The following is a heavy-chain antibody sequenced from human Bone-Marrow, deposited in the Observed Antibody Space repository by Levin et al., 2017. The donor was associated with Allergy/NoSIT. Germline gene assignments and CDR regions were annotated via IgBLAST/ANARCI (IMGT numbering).Heavy chain of an antibody. CDR2: ISYDGSNK. V-gene: IGHV3-30-3*01. J-gene: IGHJ4*02. CDR3: ARDLSITMVRGVIPPASIDY. D-gene: IGHD3-10*01. Sequence: GESLKISCAASGFTFSSYAMHWVRQAPGKGLEWVAVISYDGSNKYYADSVKGRFTISRDNSKNTLYLQMNSLRAEDTAVYYCARDLSITMVRGVIPPASIDYWGQGTLVTVSS. CDR1: GFTFSSYA.